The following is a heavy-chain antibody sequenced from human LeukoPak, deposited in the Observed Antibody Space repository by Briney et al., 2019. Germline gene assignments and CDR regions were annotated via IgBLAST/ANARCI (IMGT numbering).Heavy chain of an antibody. CDR2: INHSGST. D-gene: IGHD2-2*01. Sequence: SETLSLTCAVYGGSFSGHYWSWIRQPPGKGLEWIGEINHSGSTNYNPSLKSRATMSVDTSKNQFSLKLSSVTAADTAVYYCAREVIVVVPATMASAFDIWGQGTMVTVSS. CDR1: GGSFSGHY. V-gene: IGHV4-34*01. J-gene: IGHJ3*02. CDR3: AREVIVVVPATMASAFDI.